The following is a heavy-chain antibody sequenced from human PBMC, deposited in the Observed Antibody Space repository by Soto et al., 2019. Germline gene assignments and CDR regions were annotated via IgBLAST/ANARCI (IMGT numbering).Heavy chain of an antibody. D-gene: IGHD6-6*01. Sequence: SETLSLTCSVSGYLISSSYYWGWIRQPPGKGLEWIGSIYYSGSTYYNPSLKSRVTISVDTSKNQFSLKLSSVTAADTAVYYCARRSSSFDYWGQGTLVTVSS. CDR3: ARRSSSFDY. J-gene: IGHJ4*02. V-gene: IGHV4-39*01. CDR1: GYLISSSYY. CDR2: IYYSGST.